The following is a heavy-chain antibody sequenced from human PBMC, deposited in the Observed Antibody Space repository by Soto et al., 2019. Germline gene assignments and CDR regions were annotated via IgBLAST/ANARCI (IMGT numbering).Heavy chain of an antibody. Sequence: PGGSLRLSCAASGFTFSSYGMHWVLQAPGKGLEWVTVISYDGSNKLYADSVKGRFTISRDNSKNTLYLQMNSLRAEDTAVYYCAKDPLWFGELPTGNWFDPWGQGALVTVSS. J-gene: IGHJ5*02. CDR3: AKDPLWFGELPTGNWFDP. CDR2: ISYDGSNK. CDR1: GFTFSSYG. V-gene: IGHV3-30*18. D-gene: IGHD3-10*01.